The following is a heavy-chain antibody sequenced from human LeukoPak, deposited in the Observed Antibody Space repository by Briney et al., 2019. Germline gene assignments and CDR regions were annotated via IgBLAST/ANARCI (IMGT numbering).Heavy chain of an antibody. CDR1: GGSISSYY. CDR3: ARLMGSGYYYYYGMDV. CDR2: IYYSGST. J-gene: IGHJ6*02. D-gene: IGHD2-15*01. V-gene: IGHV4-59*08. Sequence: PSETLSLACTVSGGSISSYYWSWIRQPPGKGLEWIGYIYYSGSTNYNPFLKSRVTISVDTSKNQFSLKLSSVTAADTAVYYCARLMGSGYYYYYGMDVWGQGTTVTVSS.